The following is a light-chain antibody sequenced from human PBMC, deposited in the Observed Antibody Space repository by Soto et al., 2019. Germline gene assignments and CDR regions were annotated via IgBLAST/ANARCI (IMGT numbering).Light chain of an antibody. V-gene: IGKV1-9*01. J-gene: IGKJ5*01. Sequence: QLTQSPSSLSAPVGDRVAITCRASQGISSYLAWYQKKPGKAPNLLIYAASTLQSGVPSRFSGSGSGTDFTLTISSLQPEDFATYYCQQLNTYPITFGQGTRLEIK. CDR2: AAS. CDR3: QQLNTYPIT. CDR1: QGISSY.